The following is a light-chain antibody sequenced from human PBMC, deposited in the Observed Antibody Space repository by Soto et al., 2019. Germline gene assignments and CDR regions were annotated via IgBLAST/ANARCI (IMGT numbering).Light chain of an antibody. Sequence: PGERATLSCRASQSVSSYLAWYQQKPGQAPRLLIYDASIRATGIPARFSGSGSGTDFTLTISSLEPEDFAVYYCQQRSNWITFGQGTRLEIK. CDR2: DAS. CDR3: QQRSNWIT. V-gene: IGKV3-11*01. CDR1: QSVSSY. J-gene: IGKJ5*01.